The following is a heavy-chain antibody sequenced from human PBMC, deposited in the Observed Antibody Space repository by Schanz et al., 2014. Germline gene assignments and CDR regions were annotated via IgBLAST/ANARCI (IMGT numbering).Heavy chain of an antibody. D-gene: IGHD3-16*01. CDR1: GFTFSDYF. J-gene: IGHJ4*02. CDR2: ISSSSSTI. CDR3: ARGTPFLCDY. V-gene: IGHV3-11*04. Sequence: QVQLVESGGCLVKPGGSLRLSCSASGFTFSDYFMTWIRQAPGKGLEWVSFISSSSSTIYYADSVKGRFTISRDNAKNSLYLQMSSLRAEDTAVYYCARGTPFLCDYWGQGTLVTLSS.